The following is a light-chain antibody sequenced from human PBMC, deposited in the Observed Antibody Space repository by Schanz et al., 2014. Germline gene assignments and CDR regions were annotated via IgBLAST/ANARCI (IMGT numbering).Light chain of an antibody. Sequence: EVVLTQSPATLSLSPGERATLSCRASESVSSNLAWYEQKPGQAPRLLVYGASTRATGIPARFSGSGSGTDFTLTISSLEPEDFAVYYCQQRDNWPLLTFGGGTKVEIK. V-gene: IGKV3-11*01. CDR2: GAS. CDR3: QQRDNWPLLT. J-gene: IGKJ4*01. CDR1: ESVSSN.